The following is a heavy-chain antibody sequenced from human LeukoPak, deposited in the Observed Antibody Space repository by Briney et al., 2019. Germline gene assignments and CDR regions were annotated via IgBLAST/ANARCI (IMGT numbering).Heavy chain of an antibody. D-gene: IGHD3-10*01. J-gene: IGHJ5*02. CDR1: GGSMTNNTFY. V-gene: IGHV4-39*07. CDR2: IYHTGPT. CDR3: ARVLIWFGQIQNWFDP. Sequence: SETLSLTCTVSGGSMTNNTFYWGWIRQPPGQGLEWIGSIYHTGPTYYNPSLKSRVTISVDTSKNQFSLRLSSVTAADTAVYYCARVLIWFGQIQNWFDPWGPGTLVTVSS.